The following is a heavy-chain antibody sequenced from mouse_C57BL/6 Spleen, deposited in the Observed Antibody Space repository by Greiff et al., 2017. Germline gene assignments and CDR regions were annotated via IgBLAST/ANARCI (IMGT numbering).Heavy chain of an antibody. V-gene: IGHV1-50*01. CDR3: ARFETYYKAWFAY. J-gene: IGHJ3*01. CDR1: GYTFTSYW. Sequence: VQLQQSGAELVKPGASVKLSCKASGYTFTSYWMQWVKQRPGQGLEWIGEIDPSDSYTNYNQKFKGKATLTVDTSSSTAYMQLSSLTSEDSAVYYCARFETYYKAWFAYWGQGTLVTVSA. CDR2: IDPSDSYT. D-gene: IGHD2-12*01.